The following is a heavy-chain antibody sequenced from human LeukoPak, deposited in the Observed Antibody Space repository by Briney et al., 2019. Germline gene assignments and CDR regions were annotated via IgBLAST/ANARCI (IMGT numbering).Heavy chain of an antibody. CDR1: GGSISSSSYY. CDR2: IYYSGST. CDR3: ARHNRAVAGNYYYYGMDV. J-gene: IGHJ6*02. V-gene: IGHV4-39*01. D-gene: IGHD6-19*01. Sequence: PSETLSLTCTVSGGSISSSSYYWGWIRQPPRKGLEWIGSIYYSGSTYYNPSLKSRVTISVDTSKNQFSLKLSSVTAADTAVYYCARHNRAVAGNYYYYGMDVWGQGTTVTVSS.